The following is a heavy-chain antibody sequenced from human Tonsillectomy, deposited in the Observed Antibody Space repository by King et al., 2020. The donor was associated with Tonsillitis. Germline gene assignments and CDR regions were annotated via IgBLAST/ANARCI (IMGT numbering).Heavy chain of an antibody. CDR1: GGSISSDH. V-gene: IGHV4-59*08. D-gene: IGHD3-10*01. CDR2: IYYSGSST. Sequence: QLQESGPGLVKPSETLSLTCTVSGGSISSDHWGWIRQPPGKGLEWIGNIYYSGSSTKYNSSLQSRVTISIDTSRNQFSLKLRSVTAADTAVYFWSRHIYGLGSRIWGQGTMVTVSS. CDR3: SRHIYGLGSRI. J-gene: IGHJ3*02.